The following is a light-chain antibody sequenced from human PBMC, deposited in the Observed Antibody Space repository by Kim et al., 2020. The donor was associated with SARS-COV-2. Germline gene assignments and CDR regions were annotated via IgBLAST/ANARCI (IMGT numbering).Light chain of an antibody. V-gene: IGLV3-1*01. CDR2: QDS. CDR1: KVRDKY. CDR3: QAWDSSTQGVV. Sequence: PAQTASITFSGDKVRDKYAYCYQQKQGQSPVLVLFQDSKRPSGIPVPFSGSNSGNTATLTLSGTQAMAEAVYYCQAWDSSTQGVVFGGGTQLTVL. J-gene: IGLJ2*01.